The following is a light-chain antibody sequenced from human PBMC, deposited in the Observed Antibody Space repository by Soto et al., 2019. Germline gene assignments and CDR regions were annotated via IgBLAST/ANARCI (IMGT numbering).Light chain of an antibody. J-gene: IGLJ1*01. V-gene: IGLV1-47*02. CDR1: SSNIGSNF. CDR2: NND. Sequence: QSVLTQPPSASGTPGQRVTISCSGSSSNIGSNFVYWYQQRPGTAPRLLIYNNDQRPSGVPDRFSGSKSGTSASLAISGLRSEDEADYYCGSWDSSLSAYVFGTGTKLTVL. CDR3: GSWDSSLSAYV.